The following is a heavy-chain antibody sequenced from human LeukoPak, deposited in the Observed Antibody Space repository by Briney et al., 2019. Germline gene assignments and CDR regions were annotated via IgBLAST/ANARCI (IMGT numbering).Heavy chain of an antibody. D-gene: IGHD4-17*01. Sequence: ASVTVSCKASGYRFTGYYMHWVRQAPGQGLEWMAWINPKSGDTFFAPKFQGRVTITRDTSISTASMNLSRLTSDDTAMYYCAKGSDYEEYYYMDVWGKGTTVTVSS. CDR2: INPKSGDT. V-gene: IGHV1-2*02. J-gene: IGHJ6*03. CDR3: AKGSDYEEYYYMDV. CDR1: GYRFTGYY.